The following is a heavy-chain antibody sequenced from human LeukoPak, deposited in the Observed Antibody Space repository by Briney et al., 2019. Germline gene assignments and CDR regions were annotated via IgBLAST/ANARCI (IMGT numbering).Heavy chain of an antibody. CDR2: INPNSGGT. CDR3: ARVAGYYYVRYYFDY. J-gene: IGHJ4*02. V-gene: IGHV1-2*02. D-gene: IGHD3-22*01. CDR1: GYTFTSYY. Sequence: ASVKVSCKASGYTFTSYYMHWVRQAPGQGLEWMGWINPNSGGTNYAQKFQGRVTMTRDTSISTAYMELSRLRSDDTAVYYCARVAGYYYVRYYFDYWGQGTLVTVSS.